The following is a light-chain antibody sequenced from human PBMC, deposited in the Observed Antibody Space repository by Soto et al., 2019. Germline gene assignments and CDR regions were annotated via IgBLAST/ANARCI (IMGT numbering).Light chain of an antibody. J-gene: IGKJ1*01. CDR1: QSVSGSY. CDR3: QQYGSSPT. Sequence: ENVLTQSPGTLSLSPGERATLSCRASQSVSGSYLAWYQQKPGQAPRLLIYGASSRATGIPDRFSGSGSGTDFTLTISRLEPEDFAVYYCQQYGSSPTFGQGTKV. CDR2: GAS. V-gene: IGKV3-20*01.